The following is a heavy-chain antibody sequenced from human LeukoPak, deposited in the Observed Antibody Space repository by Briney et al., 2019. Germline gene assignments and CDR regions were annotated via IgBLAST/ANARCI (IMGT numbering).Heavy chain of an antibody. CDR1: GFTFSSYA. V-gene: IGHV3-23*01. Sequence: PGGSLRLSCAASGFTFSSYAMSWVRQAPGKGLEWVSAISGSGGSTYYADSVKGRFTISRDDSKNTAYLQMNSLKTEDTAVYYCTTRRTEKDIVVVPGYYYYYYMDVWGKGTTVTVSS. CDR3: TTRRTEKDIVVVPGYYYYYYMDV. CDR2: ISGSGGST. D-gene: IGHD2-2*01. J-gene: IGHJ6*03.